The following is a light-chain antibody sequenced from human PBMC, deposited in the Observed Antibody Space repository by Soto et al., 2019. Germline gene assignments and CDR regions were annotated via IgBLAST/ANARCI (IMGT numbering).Light chain of an antibody. Sequence: QSALTQPASVSGSPGQSITISCTGTSNDVGGYNYVSWYQQHPGKAPKLMIYDVTYRPSGVSNRFSGSKSGSTASLTISGLQAEDEADYYCNSYTSSSTGVFGGGTKLTVL. CDR1: SNDVGGYNY. CDR3: NSYTSSSTGV. J-gene: IGLJ3*02. V-gene: IGLV2-14*03. CDR2: DVT.